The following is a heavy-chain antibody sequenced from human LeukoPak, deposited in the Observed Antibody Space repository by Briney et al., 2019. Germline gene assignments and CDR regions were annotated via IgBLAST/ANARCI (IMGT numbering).Heavy chain of an antibody. Sequence: GASVNVSCKASGYTFTSYAMHWVRQAPGQRLEWMGWINAGNGNTKYSQKFQGRVTITRDTSASTAYMELSSLRSEDTAVYYCARGRRVQTYFDYWGQGTLVTVSS. J-gene: IGHJ4*02. V-gene: IGHV1-3*01. CDR3: ARGRRVQTYFDY. CDR2: INAGNGNT. CDR1: GYTFTSYA.